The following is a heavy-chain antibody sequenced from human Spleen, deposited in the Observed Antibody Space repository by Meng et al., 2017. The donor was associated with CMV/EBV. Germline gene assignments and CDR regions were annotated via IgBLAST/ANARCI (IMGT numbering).Heavy chain of an antibody. J-gene: IGHJ6*02. CDR2: INPNTDIT. V-gene: IGHV1-2*02. CDR3: ARGEGGFSPLDYNYGMDV. D-gene: IGHD2-15*01. CDR1: GYSFTWYY. Sequence: ASVKVSCKASGYSFTWYYMQWVRQAPGQGLEWMGWINPNTDITKYAQKFQGRVTMTRDTSISTAYMELSRLRSDDTAVYYCARGEGGFSPLDYNYGMDVWGQGTTVTVSS.